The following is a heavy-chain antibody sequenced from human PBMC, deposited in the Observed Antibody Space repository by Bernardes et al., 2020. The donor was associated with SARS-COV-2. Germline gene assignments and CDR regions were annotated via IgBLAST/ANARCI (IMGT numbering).Heavy chain of an antibody. J-gene: IGHJ4*02. V-gene: IGHV3-74*01. D-gene: IGHD4-4*01. Sequence: VGSLILSCAASGFTFSSYWMHWVRQAPGQGLVWVSRINSDGSSTSYADSVKGRFTISRDNAKNTLYLQMNSLRAEDTAVYYCARDRDSNDDYFDYWGQGTLVTVSS. CDR2: INSDGSST. CDR1: GFTFSSYW. CDR3: ARDRDSNDDYFDY.